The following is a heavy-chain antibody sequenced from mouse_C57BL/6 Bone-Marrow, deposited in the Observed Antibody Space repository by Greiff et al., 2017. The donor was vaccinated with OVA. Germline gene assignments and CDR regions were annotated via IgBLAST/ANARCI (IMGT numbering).Heavy chain of an antibody. CDR1: GYSITSGYY. V-gene: IGHV3-6*01. CDR2: ISYDGSN. J-gene: IGHJ1*03. D-gene: IGHD2-5*01. CDR3: ARENSNYSCWYFDV. Sequence: EVKLEESGPGLVKPSQSLSLSCSVTGYSITSGYYWNWIRQFPGNKLEWMGYISYDGSNNYNPSLKNRISITLDTSKNQFFLKLNSMTTEDTATYYCARENSNYSCWYFDVWGTGTTVTVSS.